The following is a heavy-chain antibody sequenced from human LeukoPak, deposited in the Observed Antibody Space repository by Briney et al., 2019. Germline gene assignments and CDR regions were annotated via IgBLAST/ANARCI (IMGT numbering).Heavy chain of an antibody. V-gene: IGHV4-59*08. J-gene: IGHJ4*02. CDR1: GDFISNYY. CDR2: IYSSGNT. CDR3: ARHFAYSSSSYFDY. D-gene: IGHD6-6*01. Sequence: PSETLSLTCTVSGDFISNYYWSWIRQPPGKGLEWIGYIYSSGNTKYNPSLKSRVTISVDTPKNQFSLRLYSVTVADTAVYYCARHFAYSSSSYFDYWGQGSLVTVSS.